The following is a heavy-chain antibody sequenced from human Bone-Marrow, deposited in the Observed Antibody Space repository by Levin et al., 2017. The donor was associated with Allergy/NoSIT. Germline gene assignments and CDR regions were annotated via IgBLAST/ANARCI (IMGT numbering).Heavy chain of an antibody. CDR2: INPNSGDT. D-gene: IGHD2-2*01. V-gene: IGHV1-2*02. CDR3: ARLYAGDDI. Sequence: PAASVKVSCKASGYTFTGYYMHWVRQAPGQGLEWMGWINPNSGDTYYAQNLHGRVTMTTDTSTRTAYMELSRLTSDDTAVYFCARLYAGDDIWGQGTMVTVSS. J-gene: IGHJ3*02. CDR1: GYTFTGYY.